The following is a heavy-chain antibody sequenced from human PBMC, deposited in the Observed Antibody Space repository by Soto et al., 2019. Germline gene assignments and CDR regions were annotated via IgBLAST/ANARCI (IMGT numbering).Heavy chain of an antibody. D-gene: IGHD2-15*01. CDR1: GYTFTSYP. Sequence: QVQLVQSGAEEKKPGASVKVSCKASGYTFTSYPMNWLRQAPGQRPEWMGWINAGNGGTKYSQKFQGRVSITRDTSASTASMQLGRLRSEDTAVYYCATDREGYCSGGSCSEAWFDPWGQGTLVTVSS. CDR3: ATDREGYCSGGSCSEAWFDP. J-gene: IGHJ5*02. V-gene: IGHV1-3*05. CDR2: INAGNGGT.